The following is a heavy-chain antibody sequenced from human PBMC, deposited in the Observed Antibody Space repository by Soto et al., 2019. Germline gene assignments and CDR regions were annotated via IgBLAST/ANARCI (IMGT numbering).Heavy chain of an antibody. CDR1: GYTFTSYG. CDR2: ISAYNGNT. V-gene: IGHV1-18*01. CDR3: ARVRPEWFGELLEAIDY. Sequence: QVQLVQSGAEVKKPGASVKVSCKASGYTFTSYGISWVRQAPGQGLEWMGWISAYNGNTNYAQKLQGRVTMTTDTSTSTAYMELRSLRYDDTAVYYCARVRPEWFGELLEAIDYWGQGTLVTVSS. J-gene: IGHJ4*02. D-gene: IGHD3-10*01.